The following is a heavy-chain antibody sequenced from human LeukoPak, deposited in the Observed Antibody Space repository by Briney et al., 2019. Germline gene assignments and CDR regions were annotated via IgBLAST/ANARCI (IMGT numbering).Heavy chain of an antibody. Sequence: ASVKVSCKASGYTFTNYYMHWVRQAPGQGLEWMGLINPSGGSTSYAEKFQGRVSMTRDMSTTTDYMELSSLRSEDTAVYYCARVRQKQYSYGLIYWGQGTLVTVSS. CDR1: GYTFTNYY. CDR2: INPSGGST. CDR3: ARVRQKQYSYGLIY. J-gene: IGHJ4*02. D-gene: IGHD5-18*01. V-gene: IGHV1-46*01.